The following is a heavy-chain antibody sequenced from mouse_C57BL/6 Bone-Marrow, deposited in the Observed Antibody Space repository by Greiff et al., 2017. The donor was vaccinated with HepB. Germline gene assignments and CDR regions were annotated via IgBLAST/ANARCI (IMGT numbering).Heavy chain of an antibody. CDR1: GYSFTSYY. D-gene: IGHD1-1*01. Sequence: QVQLQQSGPELVKPGASVKISCKASGYSFTSYYIHWVKQRPGQGLEWIGWIYPGSGNTKYNEKFKGKATLTADTSSSTAYMQHSSLTSEDSAVYYCAREDYYGSSDVGYWGQGTTLTVSS. V-gene: IGHV1-66*01. CDR2: IYPGSGNT. CDR3: AREDYYGSSDVGY. J-gene: IGHJ2*01.